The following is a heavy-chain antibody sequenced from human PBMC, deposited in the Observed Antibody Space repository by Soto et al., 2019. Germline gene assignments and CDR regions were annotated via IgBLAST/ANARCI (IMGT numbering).Heavy chain of an antibody. D-gene: IGHD2-2*01. J-gene: IGHJ4*02. CDR2: ISYDGSKK. Sequence: GGSLRLSCAASGFNLSSSAMNWVRQAPGKGLEWLSVISYDGSKKYYADSVKGRFTISRDDSKNTLYLQMHSLRADDTAVYYCTRDRCSGTSCYFRYWGQGTLVTAPQ. CDR3: TRDRCSGTSCYFRY. CDR1: GFNLSSSA. V-gene: IGHV3-30-3*01.